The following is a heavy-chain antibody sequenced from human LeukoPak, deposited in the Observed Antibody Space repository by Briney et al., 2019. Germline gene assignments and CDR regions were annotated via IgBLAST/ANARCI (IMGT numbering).Heavy chain of an antibody. CDR3: AKVYGGNSGPFDY. CDR2: ISGSGGST. J-gene: IGHJ4*02. V-gene: IGHV3-23*01. D-gene: IGHD4-23*01. CDR1: GFIFSSYD. Sequence: PGGSLRLSCAASGFIFSSYDMNWVRQAPGKGLEWVSLISGSGGSTYYADSMKGRFTISRDNSKNTLYLQMNSLRAEDTAVYYCAKVYGGNSGPFDYWGQGSLVTVSS.